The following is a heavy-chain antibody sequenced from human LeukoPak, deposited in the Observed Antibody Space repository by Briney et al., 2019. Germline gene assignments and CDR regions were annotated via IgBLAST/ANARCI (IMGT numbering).Heavy chain of an antibody. D-gene: IGHD3-22*01. J-gene: IGHJ4*02. CDR3: GKGIYYYDSSGFPPLPDY. V-gene: IGHV3-23*01. CDR1: GFSFSSHA. Sequence: PGGSLRLSCEVFGFSFSSHAMTWVRQAPGKGLEWVPGISGSGGRTYYADSVKGRFTISRDNSKNTLHVQMNSLRAEDTAVYYCGKGIYYYDSSGFPPLPDYWGQGTLVTVSS. CDR2: ISGSGGRT.